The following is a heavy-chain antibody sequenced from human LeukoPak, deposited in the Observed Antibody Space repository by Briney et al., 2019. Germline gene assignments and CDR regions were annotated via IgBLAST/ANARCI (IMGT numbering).Heavy chain of an antibody. CDR3: ARGCGWYGH. CDR1: GGSIRSYY. D-gene: IGHD2-21*01. J-gene: IGHJ5*02. Sequence: SETLCLTCTVSGGSIRSYYWSWIRQPAGKGQEWIGRIYISGRTNYNPSPKSRVSMSVDTSKNQRPLKLSTVTAADTAVYYCARGCGWYGHLGQGTPVTV. V-gene: IGHV4-4*07. CDR2: IYISGRT.